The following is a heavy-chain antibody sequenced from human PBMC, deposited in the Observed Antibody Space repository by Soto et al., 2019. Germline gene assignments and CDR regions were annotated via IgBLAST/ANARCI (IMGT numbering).Heavy chain of an antibody. V-gene: IGHV4-59*01. CDR1: GGSIHDYY. CDR2: IFYTGST. Sequence: QVQLQESGPGLVKPSQTLSLTCTVSGGSIHDYYWVWIRQPPGKGLEWIGSIFYTGSTDYNPSLKSRVTRSLATSTHQFPLTRRSVTVSDTAGYYCARVNRGAVARWGQGALVTPSS. CDR3: ARVNRGAVAR. J-gene: IGHJ4*02.